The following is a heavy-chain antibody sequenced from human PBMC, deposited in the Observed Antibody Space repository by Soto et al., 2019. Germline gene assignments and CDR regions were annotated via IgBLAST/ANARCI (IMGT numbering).Heavy chain of an antibody. CDR3: ARNYYYGSGSYAFDAFDI. J-gene: IGHJ3*02. CDR1: GGSISSGGYY. D-gene: IGHD3-10*01. Sequence: SETLSLTCTVSGGSISSGGYYWSWIRQHPGKGLEWIGYIYYSGSTYYNPSLKSRVTISVDTSKNQFSLKLSSVTAADTAVYYCARNYYYGSGSYAFDAFDIWGQGTMVTVSS. V-gene: IGHV4-31*03. CDR2: IYYSGST.